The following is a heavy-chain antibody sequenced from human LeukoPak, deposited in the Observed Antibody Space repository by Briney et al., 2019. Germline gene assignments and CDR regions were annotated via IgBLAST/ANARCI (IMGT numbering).Heavy chain of an antibody. CDR1: GFTFSSYS. CDR3: ARDLDGDLPAFDY. V-gene: IGHV3-21*01. Sequence: PGGSLRLSCAASGFTFSSYSMNWVRQAPGKGLEWVSSISSSSSSYIYYADSVKGRFTISRDNAKNSLYLQMNSLRAEDTAVYYCARDLDGDLPAFDYWGQGTLVTVSS. J-gene: IGHJ4*02. CDR2: ISSSSSSYI. D-gene: IGHD4-17*01.